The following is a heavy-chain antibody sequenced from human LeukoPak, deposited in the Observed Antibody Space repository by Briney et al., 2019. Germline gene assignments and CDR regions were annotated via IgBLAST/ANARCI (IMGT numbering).Heavy chain of an antibody. J-gene: IGHJ4*02. D-gene: IGHD3-22*01. Sequence: GGSLRLSCAASGFTFSDYYMSWIRQAPGKGLEWASYISSSGSTIYYADSVKGRFTISRDNSKNTLYLQMNSLRAEDTAVYYCAKVHLTYYYDSSGYGFQDFWGQGTLVTVSS. CDR1: GFTFSDYY. V-gene: IGHV3-11*04. CDR3: AKVHLTYYYDSSGYGFQDF. CDR2: ISSSGSTI.